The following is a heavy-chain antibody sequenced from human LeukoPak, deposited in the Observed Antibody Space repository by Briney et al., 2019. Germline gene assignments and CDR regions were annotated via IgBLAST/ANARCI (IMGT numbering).Heavy chain of an antibody. V-gene: IGHV4-34*01. CDR2: INHSGST. Sequence: SETLSLTCAVYGGSFSGYYWSWIRQPPGKGLEWIGEINHSGSTNYNPSLKSRVTISVDTSKNQFSLKLSSVTAVDTAVYYCARQRPIAALDYWGQGTLVTVSS. CDR1: GGSFSGYY. D-gene: IGHD6-6*01. CDR3: ARQRPIAALDY. J-gene: IGHJ4*02.